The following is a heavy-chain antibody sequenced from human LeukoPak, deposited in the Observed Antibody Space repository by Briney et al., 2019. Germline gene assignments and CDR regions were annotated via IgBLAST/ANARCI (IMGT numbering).Heavy chain of an antibody. Sequence: ASVKVSCKVSGYTLTELSMHWVRQAPVKGLEWMGGFDPEDGETIYAQKFQGRVTMTEDTSTDTAYMELSSLRSEDTAMYYCATVRYHGSGKDAFDIWGQGTMVTVSS. CDR3: ATVRYHGSGKDAFDI. CDR2: FDPEDGET. D-gene: IGHD3-10*01. J-gene: IGHJ3*02. V-gene: IGHV1-24*01. CDR1: GYTLTELS.